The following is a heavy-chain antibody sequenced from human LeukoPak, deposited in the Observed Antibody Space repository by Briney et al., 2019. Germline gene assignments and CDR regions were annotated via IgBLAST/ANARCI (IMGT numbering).Heavy chain of an antibody. J-gene: IGHJ4*02. Sequence: GGSLRLSCTGSGFTFGDSGINWVRQAPGKGLEWVGFMRSKSYGGPPQYAASVRGRFTISRDDSKSIAYLQMNSLEIEDTALYYCTSAPDYDFWPDSCGQGTLVTVSS. V-gene: IGHV3-49*04. CDR2: MRSKSYGGPP. D-gene: IGHD3-3*01. CDR3: TSAPDYDFWPDS. CDR1: GFTFGDSG.